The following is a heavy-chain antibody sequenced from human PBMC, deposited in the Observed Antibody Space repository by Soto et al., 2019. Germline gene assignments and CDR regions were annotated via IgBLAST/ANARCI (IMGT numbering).Heavy chain of an antibody. Sequence: ASVKVSCKASGYTFTSYYMHWVRQAPGQGLEWMGIINPSGGSTSYAQKLQGRVTMTRDTSTSTVYMELSSLRSEDTAVYYCASGLAVSAIETGAFDIWGQGTTVTVSS. CDR2: INPSGGST. CDR1: GYTFTSYY. D-gene: IGHD3-9*01. J-gene: IGHJ3*02. CDR3: ASGLAVSAIETGAFDI. V-gene: IGHV1-46*03.